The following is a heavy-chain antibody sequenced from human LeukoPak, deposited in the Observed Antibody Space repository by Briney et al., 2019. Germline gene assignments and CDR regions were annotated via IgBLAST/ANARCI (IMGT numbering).Heavy chain of an antibody. D-gene: IGHD6-13*01. V-gene: IGHV1-69*05. CDR1: GGTFSNSA. CDR2: IIPIFGSA. J-gene: IGHJ3*02. Sequence: ASVKVSCKASGGTFSNSAISWVRQAPGQGPEWMGEIIPIFGSANYAQKFQGRVTITTAESTSTAYMELSNLRFEDTAVYYCAGAGYNSRWSLRAFDIWGQGTMVTVSS. CDR3: AGAGYNSRWSLRAFDI.